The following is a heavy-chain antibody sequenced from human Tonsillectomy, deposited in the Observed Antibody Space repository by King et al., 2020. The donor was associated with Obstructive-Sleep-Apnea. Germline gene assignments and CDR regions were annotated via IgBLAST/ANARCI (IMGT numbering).Heavy chain of an antibody. D-gene: IGHD3-10*01. V-gene: IGHV3-30*18. CDR1: GFTFSSYG. CDR3: AKDLATYYYGSGSYYYYYGMDV. Sequence: VQLVESGGGVVQPGRSLRLSCAASGFTFSSYGMHWVRQAPGKGLEWVAVISYDGSNKYYADSVKGRFTISRDNSKNTLYLQMNSLRAEDTAVYYCAKDLATYYYGSGSYYYYYGMDVWGQGTTVTVSS. J-gene: IGHJ6*02. CDR2: ISYDGSNK.